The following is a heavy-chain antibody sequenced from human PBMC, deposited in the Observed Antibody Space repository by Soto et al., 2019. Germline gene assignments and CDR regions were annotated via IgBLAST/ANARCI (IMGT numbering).Heavy chain of an antibody. Sequence: EVQLVASGGGLVKPGGSLRLSCAASGFTFSSYSMNWVRQAPGKGLEWVSSISSSSSYIYYADSVKGRFTISRDNAKNSLYLQMNSLRAEDTAVYYCARDTRYFDWLSHWFDPWGQGTLVTVSS. CDR3: ARDTRYFDWLSHWFDP. V-gene: IGHV3-21*01. J-gene: IGHJ5*02. D-gene: IGHD3-9*01. CDR2: ISSSSSYI. CDR1: GFTFSSYS.